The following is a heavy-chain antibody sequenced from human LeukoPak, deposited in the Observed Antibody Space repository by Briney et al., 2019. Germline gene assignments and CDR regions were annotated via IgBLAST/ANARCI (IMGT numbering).Heavy chain of an antibody. CDR2: INPDDEST. D-gene: IGHD1-26*01. CDR3: LTIVETTIDAFDI. CDR1: GSTFRKYW. J-gene: IGHJ3*02. V-gene: IGHV3-74*01. Sequence: PGGSLRLSCAASGSTFRKYWLHWVRQAPGKGLVWVSRINPDDESTSYADSVKGRFTISRDNAKSTLYLQMNSLRAEDTAVYYCLTIVETTIDAFDIWGQGTMVTVSS.